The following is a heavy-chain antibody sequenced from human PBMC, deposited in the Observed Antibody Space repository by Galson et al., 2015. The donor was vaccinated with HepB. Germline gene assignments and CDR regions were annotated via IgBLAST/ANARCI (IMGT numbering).Heavy chain of an antibody. CDR2: ISSSSTYT. D-gene: IGHD4-17*01. V-gene: IGHV3-11*06. J-gene: IGHJ4*02. Sequence: SLRLSCAASGFTFSDYYMSWIRQAPGQGPEWVSYISSSSTYTNYADSVRGRFTISRDNAKNSLYLQINSLRAEDTAVYYCARVADADYGDHSHFDYWGQGTLVTVSS. CDR3: ARVADADYGDHSHFDY. CDR1: GFTFSDYY.